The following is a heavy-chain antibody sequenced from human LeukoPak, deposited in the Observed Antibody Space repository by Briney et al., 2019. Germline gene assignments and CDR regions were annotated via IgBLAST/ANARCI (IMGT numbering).Heavy chain of an antibody. CDR3: ARGRVGYLYYFDY. CDR1: GGSISSYY. V-gene: IGHV4-59*01. CDR2: IYYSGST. D-gene: IGHD3-16*02. J-gene: IGHJ4*02. Sequence: SETLSLTCTVSGGSISSYYWSWIRQPPGKGLEWIGYIYYSGSTNYNPSLKSRVTISVDTSKNQFSLKLSSVTAADTAVYYCARGRVGYLYYFDYWGQGTLVTVSS.